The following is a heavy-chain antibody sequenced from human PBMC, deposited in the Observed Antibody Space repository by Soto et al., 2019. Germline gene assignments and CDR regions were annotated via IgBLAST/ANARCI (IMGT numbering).Heavy chain of an antibody. CDR1: GFTFGDYA. V-gene: IGHV3-49*03. CDR2: IRSKAYGGTT. Sequence: GGSLRLSCTASGFTFGDYAMSWFRQAPGKGLEWVGFIRSKAYGGTTEYAAYVKGRFTISRDDSKSIAYLQMNSLKTEDTAVYYCTRGGIVATIRGFDYWGQGTLVTVSS. J-gene: IGHJ4*02. D-gene: IGHD5-12*01. CDR3: TRGGIVATIRGFDY.